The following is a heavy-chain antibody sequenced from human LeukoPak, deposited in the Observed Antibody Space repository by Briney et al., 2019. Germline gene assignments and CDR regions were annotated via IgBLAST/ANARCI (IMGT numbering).Heavy chain of an antibody. V-gene: IGHV1-2*02. Sequence: ASVTVSCKSSVYGLIYVYFNWVRQAPGQGLDWMGWINPHSGATNYAQRFQGRVSMDASFDTAHMELSRLTSGDTAVYYCATSSTVTHTRDPWGQGTLVTVSS. CDR2: INPHSGAT. CDR1: VYGLIYVY. J-gene: IGHJ5*02. D-gene: IGHD1-1*01. CDR3: ATSSTVTHTRDP.